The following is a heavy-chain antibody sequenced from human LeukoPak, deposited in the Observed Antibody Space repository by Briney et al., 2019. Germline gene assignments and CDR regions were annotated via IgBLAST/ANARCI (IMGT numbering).Heavy chain of an antibody. D-gene: IGHD3-22*01. CDR1: GFTFSSYA. CDR2: ISGSGGST. Sequence: GGSLRLSCAASGFTFSSYAMSWVRQAPGKGLEWVSAISGSGGSTYYADSVKGRFTISRDNSKNTLYLQMNSLRAEDTAVYYRTKEDYDSSGYYYWGQGTLVTVSS. V-gene: IGHV3-23*01. CDR3: TKEDYDSSGYYY. J-gene: IGHJ4*02.